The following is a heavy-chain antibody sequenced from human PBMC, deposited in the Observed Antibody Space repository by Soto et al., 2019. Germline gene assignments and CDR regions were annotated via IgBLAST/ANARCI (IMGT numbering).Heavy chain of an antibody. V-gene: IGHV4-30-2*01. CDR2: IYHSGST. CDR3: ARRPGNDVYYGLDL. Sequence: SETLSLTCAVSGGSISSGGYSWSWIRQPPGKGLEWIGYIYHSGSTYYNPSLKSRVTISVDRSKNQFSLKLSSVTAADTAVYYCARRPGNDVYYGLDLWGQGTTVTVSS. J-gene: IGHJ6*02. CDR1: GGSISSGGYS.